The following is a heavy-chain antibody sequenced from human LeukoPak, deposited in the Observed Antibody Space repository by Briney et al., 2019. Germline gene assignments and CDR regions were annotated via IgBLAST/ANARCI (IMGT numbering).Heavy chain of an antibody. D-gene: IGHD2-2*01. CDR3: ANHFACGSTSCPPFDS. J-gene: IGHJ4*02. V-gene: IGHV3-23*01. CDR2: ISGSGGST. CDR1: GFTFSSYA. Sequence: PGGSLRLSCAASGFTFSSYAMSWVRQAPGKGLEWVSAISGSGGSTYYADSVEGRFTISRDNAKNSLYLQMNSLRVEDTAVYYCANHFACGSTSCPPFDSWGQGTLVTVSS.